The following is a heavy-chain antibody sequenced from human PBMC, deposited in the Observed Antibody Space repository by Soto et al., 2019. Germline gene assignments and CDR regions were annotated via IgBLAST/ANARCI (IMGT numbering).Heavy chain of an antibody. CDR2: IIPIFGTA. J-gene: IGHJ5*02. V-gene: IGHV1-69*13. D-gene: IGHD3-22*01. Sequence: SVKVSCKASGGTFSSYAISWVRQAPGQGLEWMGGIIPIFGTANYAQKFQGRVTITADESTSTAYMELGSLRSEDTAVYYCARDRGPYYYDSSGYYHWGQGTLVTVSS. CDR1: GGTFSSYA. CDR3: ARDRGPYYYDSSGYYH.